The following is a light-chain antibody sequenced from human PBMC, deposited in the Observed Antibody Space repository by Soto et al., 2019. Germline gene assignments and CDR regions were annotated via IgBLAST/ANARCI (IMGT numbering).Light chain of an antibody. CDR2: EVN. CDR3: SSYAGSLTVV. J-gene: IGLJ2*01. CDR1: SSDVGGYNY. Sequence: QSALTQPPSASGSPGQSVAISCTGTSSDVGGYNYVSWYQQHPGKAPKLMIYEVNKRPSGVPDRFSGSKSGNTASLTVSGLQAEDEADYYCSSYAGSLTVVFGGGTKLTVL. V-gene: IGLV2-8*01.